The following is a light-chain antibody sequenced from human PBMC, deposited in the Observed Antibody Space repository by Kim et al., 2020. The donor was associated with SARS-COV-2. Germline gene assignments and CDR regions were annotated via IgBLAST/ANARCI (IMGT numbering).Light chain of an antibody. J-gene: IGKJ3*01. CDR1: QSVLYTSNNKNY. Sequence: DIVVTQSPDFLAVSLGERATINCKSSQSVLYTSNNKNYFAWYQKKSGQPPKLLINWASTRESGVPDRFSGSGSGTDFTLTISSLQAEDVAVYYCQQYLTPPYAFGPGTKVDIK. CDR3: QQYLTPPYA. CDR2: WAS. V-gene: IGKV4-1*01.